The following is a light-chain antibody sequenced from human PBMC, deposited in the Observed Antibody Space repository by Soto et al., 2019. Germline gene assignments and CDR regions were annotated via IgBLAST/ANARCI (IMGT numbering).Light chain of an antibody. Sequence: QSALTQPASVSGSPGQAITISCTGTSSDVGGYNYVSWYQQHPGKVPKLMIYDVFRRPSGISDRFSGSKSGNTASLTISGLQAEDAADYYCCSYTTTSTFVFGGGTKLTVL. CDR3: CSYTTTSTFV. CDR1: SSDVGGYNY. J-gene: IGLJ2*01. V-gene: IGLV2-14*03. CDR2: DVF.